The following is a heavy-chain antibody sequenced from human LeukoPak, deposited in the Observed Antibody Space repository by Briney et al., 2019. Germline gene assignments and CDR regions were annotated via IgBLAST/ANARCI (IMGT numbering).Heavy chain of an antibody. CDR2: IRYDGSNK. CDR1: GFTFSSYG. Sequence: QTGGSLRLSCAASGFTFSSYGMHWVRQAPGKGLEWVAFIRYDGSNKYYADSVKGRFTISRDNSKNTLYLQMNSLRAEDTAVYYCAKDRRSGSYSSYFDYWGQGTLVTVSS. CDR3: AKDRRSGSYSSYFDY. J-gene: IGHJ4*02. D-gene: IGHD1-26*01. V-gene: IGHV3-30*02.